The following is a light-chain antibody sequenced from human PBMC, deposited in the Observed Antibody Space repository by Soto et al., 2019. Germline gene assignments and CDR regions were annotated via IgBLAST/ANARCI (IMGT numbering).Light chain of an antibody. V-gene: IGLV2-14*01. CDR3: SSYTSSSTAYV. CDR1: SSDVGGYNY. J-gene: IGLJ1*01. Sequence: SVLTQPASVSGSPGQSITISCTGTSSDVGGYNYVSWYQQHPGKAPKLMIYEVNNRPSGVSNRFSGSKSGNTASLTISGLQAEDEADYYCSSYTSSSTAYVFGTGTKVTVL. CDR2: EVN.